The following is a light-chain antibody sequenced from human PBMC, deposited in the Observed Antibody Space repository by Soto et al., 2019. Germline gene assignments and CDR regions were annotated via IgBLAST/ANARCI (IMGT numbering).Light chain of an antibody. Sequence: EIVLTQSPGTLSVSPGDRVTLSCRAGQSVSSRFLAWYQHKRGQAPRLLIYGASTRATGIPARFSGSGSGTEFTLTISSLQSEDFAVYYCQQYNNWRTFGQGTKVDIK. J-gene: IGKJ1*01. CDR3: QQYNNWRT. CDR1: QSVSSRF. CDR2: GAS. V-gene: IGKV3-15*01.